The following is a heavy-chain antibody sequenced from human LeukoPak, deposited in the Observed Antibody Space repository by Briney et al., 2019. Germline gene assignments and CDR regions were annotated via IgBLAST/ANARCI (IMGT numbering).Heavy chain of an antibody. CDR1: GYSFTSHW. Sequence: GESLKISCQGSGYSFTSHWIGWVRQMPGKGLEWMGIIYPGDSDTKYSPSLQGQVTISADKSITTAYLQWGSLKASDTAMYYCVVYSGYSPGLHYWGQGTLVTVAS. CDR2: IYPGDSDT. D-gene: IGHD5-12*01. J-gene: IGHJ4*02. V-gene: IGHV5-51*01. CDR3: VVYSGYSPGLHY.